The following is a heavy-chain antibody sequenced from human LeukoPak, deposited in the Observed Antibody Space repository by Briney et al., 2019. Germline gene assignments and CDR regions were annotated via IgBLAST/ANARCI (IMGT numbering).Heavy chain of an antibody. J-gene: IGHJ4*02. CDR2: IYYRGST. CDR3: ARRYYGHFDD. D-gene: IGHD4-17*01. Sequence: SETLSLTCTVSGGSLSSSSYYWGWIRQPPGKGLEWIGSIYYRGSTYYNPSLKSRVTISVDTSKNQFSLKLSSVTAADTAVYYCARRYYGHFDDWGQGTLVTVSS. V-gene: IGHV4-39*01. CDR1: GGSLSSSSYY.